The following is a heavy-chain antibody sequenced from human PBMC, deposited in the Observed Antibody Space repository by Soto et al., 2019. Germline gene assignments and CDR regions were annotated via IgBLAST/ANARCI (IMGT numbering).Heavy chain of an antibody. CDR1: GGSISNYY. V-gene: IGHV4-59*01. CDR3: ASLPWADYDGVFDP. D-gene: IGHD2-8*01. Sequence: QVQLQESGPGLVKPSETLSLTCTVSGGSISNYYWTWIRQPPGKGLEWIGYIYYSGSTNYNPSLKSRVTISVDTSKNQFSLKRTSVTAADTAVYYFASLPWADYDGVFDPWGQGTLVTVSS. J-gene: IGHJ5*02. CDR2: IYYSGST.